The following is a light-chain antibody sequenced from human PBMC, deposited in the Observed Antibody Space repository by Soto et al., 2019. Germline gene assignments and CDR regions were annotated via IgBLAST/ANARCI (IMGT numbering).Light chain of an antibody. J-gene: IGLJ1*01. Sequence: QSALTQPASVSGSPGQSITIPCTGTSSDVGGYNYVSWYQQHPGKAPKFMIYDVSNRPSGVSNRFSGSKSGNTASLTTSGLQAEDEADYYCCSYTTSNTRQIVFGTGTKVTVL. CDR1: SSDVGGYNY. CDR2: DVS. V-gene: IGLV2-14*01. CDR3: CSYTTSNTRQIV.